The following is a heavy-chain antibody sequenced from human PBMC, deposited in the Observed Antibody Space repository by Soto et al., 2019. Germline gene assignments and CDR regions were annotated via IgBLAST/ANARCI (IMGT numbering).Heavy chain of an antibody. Sequence: GGSMRLSCAASGFTFSSYEMNWVRQAPRKGLEWVSYISSSGSTIYYADSVKGRFTISRDNAKNSLSLQLNSLRAEDTAVYYCASPLHDSSGYDIDAVDIWGKGTMVTVS. CDR2: ISSSGSTI. CDR3: ASPLHDSSGYDIDAVDI. V-gene: IGHV3-48*03. J-gene: IGHJ3*02. D-gene: IGHD3-22*01. CDR1: GFTFSSYE.